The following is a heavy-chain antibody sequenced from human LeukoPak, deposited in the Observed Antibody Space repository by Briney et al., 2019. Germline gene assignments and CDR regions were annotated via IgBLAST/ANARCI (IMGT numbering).Heavy chain of an antibody. CDR1: GGSISSYY. V-gene: IGHV4-59*01. D-gene: IGHD5-18*01. CDR3: ARYWGVQLWPHWYYDL. Sequence: SETLSLTCTVSGGSISSYYWSWFRQTPGKGPEWIGYIYYSGSTKYNPSLKSRVTISVDRSKNQFSLKLNSVTAADAAVYYCARYWGVQLWPHWYYDLWGRGSLVTVSS. J-gene: IGHJ2*01. CDR2: IYYSGST.